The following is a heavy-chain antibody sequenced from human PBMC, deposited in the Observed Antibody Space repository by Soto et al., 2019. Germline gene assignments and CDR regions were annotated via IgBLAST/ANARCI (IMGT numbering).Heavy chain of an antibody. V-gene: IGHV1-18*01. CDR1: GYSFSNYN. CDR2: ISGYNGNT. D-gene: IGHD3-16*01. CDR3: ARDKVWGGFDT. Sequence: GASVKVSCKSSGYSFSNYNFCWVRQAPGQGLEWLGWISGYNGNTNYAQKLQGRVTMTTDSFTSTAYMELRSLRSDDTAVYYCARDKVWGGFDTWGQGTMVTVSS. J-gene: IGHJ3*02.